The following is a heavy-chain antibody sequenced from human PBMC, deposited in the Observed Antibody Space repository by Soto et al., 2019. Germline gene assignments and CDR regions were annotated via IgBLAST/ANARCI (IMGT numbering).Heavy chain of an antibody. J-gene: IGHJ4*02. D-gene: IGHD6-19*01. CDR2: INRNGGGK. V-gene: IGHV3-7*01. CDR1: GFTFDDYG. CDR3: ARDFLQHRSSGSD. Sequence: GGSLRLSCAASGFTFDDYGMSWVRQATGKGLEWVSNINRNGGGKDYVDSVKGRFTISRDNAKNSLYLQMNSLRAEDTAVYYCARDFLQHRSSGSDWGQGTLVTVSS.